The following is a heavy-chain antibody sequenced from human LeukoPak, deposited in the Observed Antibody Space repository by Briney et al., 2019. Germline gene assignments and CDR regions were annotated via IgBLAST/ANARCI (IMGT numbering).Heavy chain of an antibody. Sequence: PGESLKISCKGSGYSFTSYWISWVRQMPGKGLEWMGRIGPSDSYTNYSPSFQGHVTISANKSISTAYLQWSSLKASDTAMYYCARQDIAVAGTFLWGQGTLVTVSS. CDR3: ARQDIAVAGTFL. V-gene: IGHV5-10-1*01. D-gene: IGHD6-19*01. CDR1: GYSFTSYW. CDR2: IGPSDSYT. J-gene: IGHJ4*02.